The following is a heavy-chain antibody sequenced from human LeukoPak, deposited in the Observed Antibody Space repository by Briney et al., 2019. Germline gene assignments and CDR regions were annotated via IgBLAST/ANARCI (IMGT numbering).Heavy chain of an antibody. CDR2: IIPIFGTA. CDR1: GGTFSSYA. J-gene: IGHJ6*03. CDR3: ARDRIVVVAGFMDV. D-gene: IGHD2-15*01. V-gene: IGHV1-69*13. Sequence: SVKVSCKASGGTFSSYAISWVRQAPGQGLEWMGGIIPIFGTANYAQKFQGRVTITADESTSTAYMELSSLRAEDTAVYYCARDRIVVVAGFMDVWGKGTTVTVSS.